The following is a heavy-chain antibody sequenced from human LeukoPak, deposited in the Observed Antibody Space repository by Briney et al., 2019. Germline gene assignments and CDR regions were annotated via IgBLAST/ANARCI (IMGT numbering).Heavy chain of an antibody. J-gene: IGHJ5*02. CDR1: GYSFSSYS. CDR3: ARHRSRMVRGGDWFDP. D-gene: IGHD3-10*01. CDR2: ISAYSGNT. Sequence: ASVKVSCTASGYSFSSYSISWVRQAPGQGLEWMGWISAYSGNTNYAHKLQGRVTVTTDTSTSTAYMELRSLRSDDTAVYYCARHRSRMVRGGDWFDPWGQGTLVTVSS. V-gene: IGHV1-18*01.